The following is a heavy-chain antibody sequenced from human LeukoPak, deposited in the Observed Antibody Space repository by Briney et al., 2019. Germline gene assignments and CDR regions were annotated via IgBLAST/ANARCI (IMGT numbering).Heavy chain of an antibody. CDR2: ISSSGSTI. V-gene: IGHV3-48*04. Sequence: GGSLRLSCAASGFTFSSYSMNWVRQAPGKGLEWVSYISSSGSTIYYADPVKGRFTISRDNAKNSLYLQMNSLRAEDTAVYYCARGTVRGVIGNWFDPWGQGTLVTVSS. CDR3: ARGTVRGVIGNWFDP. D-gene: IGHD3-10*01. J-gene: IGHJ5*02. CDR1: GFTFSSYS.